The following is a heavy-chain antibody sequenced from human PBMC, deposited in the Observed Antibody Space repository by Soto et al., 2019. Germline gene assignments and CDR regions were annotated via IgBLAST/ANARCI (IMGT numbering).Heavy chain of an antibody. D-gene: IGHD3-10*01. Sequence: PGGSLRLSCAASGFAFTGHPMSWVRQAPEKGLEWVAGISDGGDLTYNADSVKGRFTISRDNSRNTLYLQMNSLRAEDTAVYYCARRVIGSSRALDIWGQGTMVTVS. V-gene: IGHV3-23*01. CDR2: ISDGGDLT. CDR3: ARRVIGSSRALDI. J-gene: IGHJ3*02. CDR1: GFAFTGHP.